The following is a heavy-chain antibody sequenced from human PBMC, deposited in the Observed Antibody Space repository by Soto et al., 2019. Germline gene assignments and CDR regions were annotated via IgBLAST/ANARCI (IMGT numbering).Heavy chain of an antibody. Sequence: QVQLVESGGGVVQPGRSLRLSCAASGFTFSSYGMHWVRQAPGKGLEWVAVIWYDGSNKYYADSVKGRFTISRDNSKNTLYLQMNRLRAEDTAVYYCARDLTTSYYFDYWGQGTLVTVSS. V-gene: IGHV3-33*01. CDR2: IWYDGSNK. J-gene: IGHJ4*02. CDR3: ARDLTTSYYFDY. CDR1: GFTFSSYG. D-gene: IGHD1-26*01.